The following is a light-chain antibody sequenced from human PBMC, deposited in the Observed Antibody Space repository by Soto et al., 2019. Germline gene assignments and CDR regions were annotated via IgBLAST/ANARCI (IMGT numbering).Light chain of an antibody. V-gene: IGKV4-1*01. J-gene: IGKJ1*01. Sequence: DIVMTQSPDSLAVSLGERATSNCKSSQSVLYSSNNKNHLAWYQHKPGQPPKLLIYWSSTRESGVPDRFSGSGSGTDFTLTISSLQAEDVAVYYCQQYYSTWAFGQGTKVEIK. CDR1: QSVLYSSNNKNH. CDR2: WSS. CDR3: QQYYSTWA.